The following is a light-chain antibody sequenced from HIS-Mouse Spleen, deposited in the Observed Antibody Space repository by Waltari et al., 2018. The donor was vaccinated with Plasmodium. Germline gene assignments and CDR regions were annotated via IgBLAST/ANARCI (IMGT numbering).Light chain of an antibody. CDR1: ALPKNY. V-gene: IGLV3-10*01. CDR3: YSTDSSGNHRV. CDR2: EDS. J-gene: IGLJ3*02. Sequence: SYELTQPPSVSVSPGQTARITCSGDALPKNYAYCYQQKSGQAPVLAIYEDSKRPSGIPERFSGASSGTMATLTISGAQVEDEADYYCYSTDSSGNHRVFGGGTKLTVL.